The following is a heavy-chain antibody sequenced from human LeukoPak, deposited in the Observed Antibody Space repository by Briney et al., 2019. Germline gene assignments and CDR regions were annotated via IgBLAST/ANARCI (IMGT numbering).Heavy chain of an antibody. Sequence: ASMKVSCKASGYTFTGHYMHWVRQAPGQGLEWMGWINPNSGGTNYAQKFQGRVTITADKSTSTAYMELSSLRSEDTAVYYCARSLFRFLEWSYRSYYYYYMDVWGKGTTVTVSS. V-gene: IGHV1-2*02. J-gene: IGHJ6*03. CDR2: INPNSGGT. D-gene: IGHD3-3*01. CDR3: ARSLFRFLEWSYRSYYYYYMDV. CDR1: GYTFTGHY.